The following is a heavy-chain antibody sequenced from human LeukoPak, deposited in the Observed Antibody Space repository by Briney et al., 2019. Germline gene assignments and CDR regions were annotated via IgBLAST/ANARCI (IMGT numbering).Heavy chain of an antibody. CDR1: GFTFDDYG. V-gene: IGHV3-20*04. J-gene: IGHJ4*02. CDR2: INWNGGST. CDR3: ARVFMEMATSLIDY. D-gene: IGHD5-24*01. Sequence: PGGSLRLSCAASGFTFDDYGMSWVRQAPGKGLEWVSGINWNGGSTGYADSVKGRCTISRDNAKNSLYLQMHSLRAEDTALYSCARVFMEMATSLIDYWGQGTLVTVSS.